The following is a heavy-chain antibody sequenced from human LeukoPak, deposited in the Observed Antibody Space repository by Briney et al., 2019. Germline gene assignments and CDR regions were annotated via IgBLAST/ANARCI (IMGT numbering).Heavy chain of an antibody. V-gene: IGHV4-39*01. D-gene: IGHD3-10*01. Sequence: SETLSLTCTVSGGSVSSSSYYWGWIRQSPGKGLEWIGSISYSGSTYYNPSLKSRVTVSVDTSKNQFSLKLSSVTAADTAVYYCAGLRGIKLAYWGQGTLVTVSS. CDR3: AGLRGIKLAY. CDR1: GGSVSSSSYY. J-gene: IGHJ4*02. CDR2: ISYSGST.